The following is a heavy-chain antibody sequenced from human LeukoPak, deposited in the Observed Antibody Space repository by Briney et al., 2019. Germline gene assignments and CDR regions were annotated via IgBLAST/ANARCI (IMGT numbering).Heavy chain of an antibody. J-gene: IGHJ6*03. CDR2: IIPILGTP. Sequence: SVKVSCKASGGTFSTHLISWVRQAPGQGLEWMGGIIPILGTPNYAQRFQGRVTITADESTSTAYMEVRSLRSEDTAVYYCASLIAARPDPYYYYYMDVWGKGTTVTVSS. CDR1: GGTFSTHL. D-gene: IGHD6-6*01. CDR3: ASLIAARPDPYYYYYMDV. V-gene: IGHV1-69*13.